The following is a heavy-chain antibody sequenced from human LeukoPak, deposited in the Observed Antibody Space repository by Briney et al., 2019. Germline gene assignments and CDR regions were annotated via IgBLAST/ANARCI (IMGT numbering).Heavy chain of an antibody. CDR1: GFTFSSYA. CDR2: ISYDGSNK. V-gene: IGHV3-30*04. CDR3: ARQSGRYFDY. J-gene: IGHJ4*02. Sequence: PGGSLRLSCAASGFTFSSYAMHWVHQAPGKGLEGVAIISYDGSNKYYADSVKGRFTISRDNSKNTLYLQMNSLRAEDTAVYYCARQSGRYFDYWGQGTLVTVSS.